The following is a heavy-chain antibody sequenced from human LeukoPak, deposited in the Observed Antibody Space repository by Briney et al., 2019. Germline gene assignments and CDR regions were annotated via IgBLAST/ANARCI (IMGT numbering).Heavy chain of an antibody. D-gene: IGHD2-2*01. J-gene: IGHJ6*02. CDR3: ARDIVVVPAAMLTYYYYYGMDV. Sequence: GASVKVSCKASGYTFTSYYMHWVRQAPGQGLAWMGIINPSGGSTRYEQNFQGRITTTRNPSTSTVYMELSSLRSEDTAVYYCARDIVVVPAAMLTYYYYYGMDVWGQGTTVTVSS. CDR2: INPSGGST. V-gene: IGHV1-46*01. CDR1: GYTFTSYY.